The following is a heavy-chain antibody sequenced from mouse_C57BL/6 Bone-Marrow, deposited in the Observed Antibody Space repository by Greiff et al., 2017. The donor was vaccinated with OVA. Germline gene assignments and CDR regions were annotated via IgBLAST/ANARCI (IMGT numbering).Heavy chain of an antibody. CDR1: GFTFSDYY. Sequence: DVQLVESGGGLVQPGGSLKLSCAASGFTFSDYYMYWVRQTPEKRLEWVAYISNGGGSTYYPDTVKGRFTISRDNAKNTLYLQMSRLKAEDTAMYYCASPPYSNSLYYAMDYWGQGTSVTVSS. CDR2: ISNGGGST. V-gene: IGHV5-12*01. J-gene: IGHJ4*01. CDR3: ASPPYSNSLYYAMDY. D-gene: IGHD2-5*01.